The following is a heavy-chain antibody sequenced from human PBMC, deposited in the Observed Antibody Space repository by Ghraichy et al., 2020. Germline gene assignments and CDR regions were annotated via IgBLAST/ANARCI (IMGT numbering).Heavy chain of an antibody. J-gene: IGHJ6*03. CDR1: GFTFSSYS. CDR3: ARALAGVDYYYYYMDV. D-gene: IGHD2-15*01. V-gene: IGHV3-48*02. Sequence: GGSLRLSCAASGFTFSSYSMNWVRQAPGKGLEWVSYISSSSTTIYYADSVKGRFTISRDNAKNSLYLQMNSLRDEDTAVYYCARALAGVDYYYYYMDVWGKGTTVTVSS. CDR2: ISSSSTTI.